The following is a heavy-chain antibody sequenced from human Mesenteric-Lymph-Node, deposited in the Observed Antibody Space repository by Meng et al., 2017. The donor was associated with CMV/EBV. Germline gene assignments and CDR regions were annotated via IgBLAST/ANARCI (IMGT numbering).Heavy chain of an antibody. Sequence: GESLKISCAASGFTLSNNWMHWVRQVPGKGLVWVSRVNSDGSSTTYAESVKGRFTISRDNAKNTLYLQMSSLRADDTAVYYCARDRIWFGAPENNAFDMWGQGTVVTVSS. D-gene: IGHD3-10*01. CDR3: ARDRIWFGAPENNAFDM. J-gene: IGHJ3*02. CDR1: GFTLSNNW. V-gene: IGHV3-74*01. CDR2: VNSDGSST.